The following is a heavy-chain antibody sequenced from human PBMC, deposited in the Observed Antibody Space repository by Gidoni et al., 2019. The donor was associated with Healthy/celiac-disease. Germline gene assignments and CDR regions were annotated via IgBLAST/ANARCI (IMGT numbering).Heavy chain of an antibody. CDR2: ISYDGINK. Sequence: QVQLVESGGGVVQPGRSLRLPCAASGFTFSSYGRHWVRQAPGKGLEWVAVISYDGINKYYADSVKGRFTISRDNSKNTLYLQMNSLRAEDTAVYYCARDRRTMVRGVPRPYFDYWGQGTLVTVSS. J-gene: IGHJ4*02. D-gene: IGHD3-10*01. V-gene: IGHV3-30*19. CDR1: GFTFSSYG. CDR3: ARDRRTMVRGVPRPYFDY.